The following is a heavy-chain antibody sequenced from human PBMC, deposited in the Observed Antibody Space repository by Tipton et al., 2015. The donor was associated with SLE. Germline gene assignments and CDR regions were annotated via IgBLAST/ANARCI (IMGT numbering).Heavy chain of an antibody. D-gene: IGHD3-22*01. V-gene: IGHV4-34*01. Sequence: TLSLTCAVYGGSFNDYYWSWIRQPPGKGLEWIGEVTQSGATNYNPSLKSRVTISVDTSQTQFSLKLTSVTAADTAVYYCARGFRYSSGPGAYWGQGTLVTVSS. CDR2: VTQSGAT. CDR1: GGSFNDYY. J-gene: IGHJ4*02. CDR3: ARGFRYSSGPGAY.